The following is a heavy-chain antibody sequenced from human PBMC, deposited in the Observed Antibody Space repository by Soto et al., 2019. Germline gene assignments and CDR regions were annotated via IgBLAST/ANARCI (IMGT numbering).Heavy chain of an antibody. D-gene: IGHD6-19*01. CDR2: INAGNGNT. CDR3: ARVRRIAVAGTFSEYFQH. Sequence: ASEKVSCKASGYTFTSYAMHWVRQAPGQRLEWMGWINAGNGNTKYSQKFQGRVTITRDTSASTAYMELSSLRSEDTAVYYCARVRRIAVAGTFSEYFQHWGQGTLVTVSS. CDR1: GYTFTSYA. J-gene: IGHJ1*01. V-gene: IGHV1-3*01.